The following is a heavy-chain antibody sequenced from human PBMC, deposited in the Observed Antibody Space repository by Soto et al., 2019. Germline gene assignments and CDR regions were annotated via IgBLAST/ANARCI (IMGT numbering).Heavy chain of an antibody. Sequence: EVQLVESGGGLVQPGGSLRLSCAASGFTFSSYWMHWVRQAPGKGLVWVSRINSDGSSTFYADSVKGRFTISRDNAKNTLDLQMNSLRAEDTAVYYWASSLLTPFDYLGQATLVTVYS. D-gene: IGHD7-27*01. CDR2: INSDGSST. CDR1: GFTFSSYW. CDR3: ASSLLTPFDY. J-gene: IGHJ4*02. V-gene: IGHV3-74*01.